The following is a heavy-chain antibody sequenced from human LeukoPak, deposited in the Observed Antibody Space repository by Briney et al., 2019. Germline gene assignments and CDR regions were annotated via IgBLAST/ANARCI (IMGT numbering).Heavy chain of an antibody. J-gene: IGHJ4*02. CDR3: ARADDSSGYYLGY. CDR1: GGSFSGYY. CDR2: INHSGST. D-gene: IGHD3-22*01. Sequence: SGTLSLTCAVYGGSFSGYYWSWTRQPPGKGLEWIGEINHSGSTNYNPSLKSRVTISVDTSKNQFSLKLSSVTAADTAVYYCARADDSSGYYLGYWGQGTLVTVSS. V-gene: IGHV4-34*01.